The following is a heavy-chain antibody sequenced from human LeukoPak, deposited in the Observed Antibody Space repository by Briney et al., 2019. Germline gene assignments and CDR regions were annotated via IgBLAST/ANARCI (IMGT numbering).Heavy chain of an antibody. CDR1: GFTFDDYA. CDR2: ISWDGGST. J-gene: IGHJ4*02. V-gene: IGHV3-43D*04. CDR3: AKEDYYDSSGNLDH. D-gene: IGHD3-22*01. Sequence: GGSLRLSCAASGFTFDDYAMHWVRQAPGKGLEWVSLISWDGGSTYYADSVKGRFTISRDNSKNSLYLQMNSLRAEDTALYYCAKEDYYDSSGNLDHWGQGTLVTVSS.